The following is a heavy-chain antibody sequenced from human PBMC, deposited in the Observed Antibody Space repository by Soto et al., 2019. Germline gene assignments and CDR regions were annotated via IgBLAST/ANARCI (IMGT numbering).Heavy chain of an antibody. CDR1: GFTFDDYA. V-gene: IGHV3-9*01. Sequence: HPGGSLRLSCAASGFTFDDYAMHWVRQAPGKGLEWVSGISWNSDSIGYADSVKGRFTISRDNAKNSLYLQMNSLRAEDTALYYCAKDTDNWNKPGDYYYYMDVWGQGTTVTVSS. CDR2: ISWNSDSI. CDR3: AKDTDNWNKPGDYYYYMDV. J-gene: IGHJ6*03. D-gene: IGHD1-20*01.